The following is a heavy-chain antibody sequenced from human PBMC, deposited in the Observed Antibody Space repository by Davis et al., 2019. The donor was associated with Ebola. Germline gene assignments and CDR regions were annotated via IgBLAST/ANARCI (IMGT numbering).Heavy chain of an antibody. V-gene: IGHV4-59*08. J-gene: IGHJ4*02. CDR1: GGSISSYY. Sequence: SATLSLTCTVSGGSISSYYWSWIRQPPGKGLEWIGYIYYSGSTNYNPSLKSRVTISVDTSKNQFSLKLSSVTAADTAVYYCARLTAVAGLDYWGQGTLVTVSS. D-gene: IGHD6-19*01. CDR3: ARLTAVAGLDY. CDR2: IYYSGST.